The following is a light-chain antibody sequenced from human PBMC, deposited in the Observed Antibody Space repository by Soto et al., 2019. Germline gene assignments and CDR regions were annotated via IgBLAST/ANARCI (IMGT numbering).Light chain of an antibody. J-gene: IGKJ2*01. V-gene: IGKV3-15*01. CDR2: SAS. CDR1: QSISSN. Sequence: EIGMTQSPFTLSGSPGERATLSWRASQSISSNLAWHQQKPVQAPRLLVYSASTRATGVPARFSGSGSGTEFTLTISSLQSQDFAVYYCQQYNTWPPYTFGQGTKVDIK. CDR3: QQYNTWPPYT.